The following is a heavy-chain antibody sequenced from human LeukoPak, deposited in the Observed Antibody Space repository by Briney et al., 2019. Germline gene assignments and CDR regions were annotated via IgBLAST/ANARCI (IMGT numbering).Heavy chain of an antibody. CDR3: ATDGSGYFDS. D-gene: IGHD6-19*01. V-gene: IGHV3-30*03. CDR2: TAHDESSK. Sequence: GRSLRLSCAASGFAFRTYGMHWVRQAPGKGLEWVAVTAHDESSKYYADSVKGRFTISRDNSKSTLYLQMNNLRTEDTATYYCATDGSGYFDSWGQGTLVSVSS. CDR1: GFAFRTYG. J-gene: IGHJ4*02.